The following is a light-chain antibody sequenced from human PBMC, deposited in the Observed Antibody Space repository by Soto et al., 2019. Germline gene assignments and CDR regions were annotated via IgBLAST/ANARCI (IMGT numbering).Light chain of an antibody. CDR1: QSLSSN. CDR2: GAS. Sequence: EIVMTQSPATLSVSPGERATLSCRASQSLSSNLAWYQQKPGQAPRLLIDGASTRATGIPARFSGSGSGTEFTLTISSLQSEDFAVYSCQQYNNWPITFGQGTRLEIK. CDR3: QQYNNWPIT. J-gene: IGKJ5*01. V-gene: IGKV3D-15*01.